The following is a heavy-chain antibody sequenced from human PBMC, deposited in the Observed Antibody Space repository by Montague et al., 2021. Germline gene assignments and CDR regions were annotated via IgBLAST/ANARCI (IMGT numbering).Heavy chain of an antibody. CDR1: GDSVSSNSAA. CDR3: TRSITVVRGLLFDP. J-gene: IGHJ5*02. Sequence: CAISGDSVSSNSAAWNWIRQSPSRGLEWLGRTYCRSKWYYDYAVSVKSRITIHPDTSKNQFSLQLNSVTPEDTAVYCCTRSITVVRGLLFDPWSQGTLVTVSS. V-gene: IGHV6-1*01. D-gene: IGHD3-10*01. CDR2: TYCRSKWYY.